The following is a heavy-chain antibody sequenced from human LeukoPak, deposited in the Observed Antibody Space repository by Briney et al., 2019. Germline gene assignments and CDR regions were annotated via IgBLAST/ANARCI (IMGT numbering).Heavy chain of an antibody. Sequence: SETLSLTCGVSGGSFINPNWWTWVHQPPGKGLDRIGEVHLDVRTNYNPSLESRLTMSVDLSENQVSLKVTSVTDADTAVYYSAREGGFYRPLDYSGQGTLVTVSS. J-gene: IGHJ4*02. CDR3: AREGGFYRPLDY. D-gene: IGHD3-3*01. CDR2: VHLDVRT. V-gene: IGHV4-4*02. CDR1: GGSFINPNW.